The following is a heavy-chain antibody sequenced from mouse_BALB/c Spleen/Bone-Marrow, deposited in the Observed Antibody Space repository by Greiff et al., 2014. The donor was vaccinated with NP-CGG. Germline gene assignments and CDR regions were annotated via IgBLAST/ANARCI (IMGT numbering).Heavy chain of an antibody. J-gene: IGHJ2*01. CDR2: INPNNGGT. Sequence: QVQLKQSGAELVKPRTSVKLSCKASGYTFTSHYIYWGKQRPGQGLKWIGEINPNNGGTNFNEKFKSKATLTVDKSSSTAYMQLSSLTSEDSAVYYCTRLSLLRGYFDYWGQGTTLTVSS. D-gene: IGHD1-2*01. CDR1: GYTFTSHY. V-gene: IGHV1S81*02. CDR3: TRLSLLRGYFDY.